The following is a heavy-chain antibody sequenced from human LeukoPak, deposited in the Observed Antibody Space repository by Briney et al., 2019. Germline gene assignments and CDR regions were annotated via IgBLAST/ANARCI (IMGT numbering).Heavy chain of an antibody. CDR3: ARTGYSYESDY. D-gene: IGHD5-18*01. Sequence: GGSLRLSCAVSGFSFRTYWMDWVRQAPGKGLVWVSRINGDGSSTIYADSVKGRFTISRDNAKNTLYLQMNGLRAEDTAVYYCARTGYSYESDYWGQGTLVTVS. J-gene: IGHJ4*02. V-gene: IGHV3-74*01. CDR2: INGDGSST. CDR1: GFSFRTYW.